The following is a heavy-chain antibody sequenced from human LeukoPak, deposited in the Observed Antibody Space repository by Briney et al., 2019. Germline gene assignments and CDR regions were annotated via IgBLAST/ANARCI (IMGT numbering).Heavy chain of an antibody. V-gene: IGHV3-48*01. Sequence: GGSLRLSCAASGFTFSSHSMIWVRQAPSEGLEWVSHISSSSSTIYYADSVKGRFTISRDNAKSSLYLQMNSLRADDTAVYYCAREGWVGSYREVDYWGQGTLVTDSS. CDR2: ISSSSSTI. CDR1: GFTFSSHS. D-gene: IGHD1-26*01. CDR3: AREGWVGSYREVDY. J-gene: IGHJ4*02.